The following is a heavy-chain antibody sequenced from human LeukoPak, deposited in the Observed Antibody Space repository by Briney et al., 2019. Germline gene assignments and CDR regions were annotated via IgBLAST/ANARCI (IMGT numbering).Heavy chain of an antibody. CDR3: ATGGYPDGMDV. Sequence: GGSLRLSCAASGFTLRNYDMHWLRQATGGGLEGVSGMCTAGDAYYAGSVKGRFTIPRDHAKNSLSLKMNTLSAGDTAVYYCATGGYPDGMDVWGQGTTVTVSS. J-gene: IGHJ6*02. CDR2: MCTAGDA. CDR1: GFTLRNYD. V-gene: IGHV3-13*01. D-gene: IGHD6-25*01.